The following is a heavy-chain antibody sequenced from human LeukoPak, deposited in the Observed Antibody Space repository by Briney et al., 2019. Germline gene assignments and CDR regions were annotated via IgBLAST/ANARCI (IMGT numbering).Heavy chain of an antibody. CDR1: GGSIKNYY. Sequence: SETLSLTCTVSGGSIKNYYWSWIRQPPGKGLEWIGNIYISGNTNYNPSLKSRVTISVDTSKNQFSLNLSSVTAADTAVYYCARQLGYGDQVFDHWGQGTLVTVSS. J-gene: IGHJ4*02. CDR2: IYISGNT. D-gene: IGHD4-17*01. CDR3: ARQLGYGDQVFDH. V-gene: IGHV4-4*09.